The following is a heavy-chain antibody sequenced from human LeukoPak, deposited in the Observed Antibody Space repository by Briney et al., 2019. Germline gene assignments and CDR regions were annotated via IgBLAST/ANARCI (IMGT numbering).Heavy chain of an antibody. V-gene: IGHV1-18*04. CDR3: ARHLGPSLRYFDWLLSKWYYYYMDV. Sequence: ASVKVSCKASGYTFTSYYMHWVRQAPGQGLEWMGWISAYNGNTNYAQKLQGRVTMTTDTSTSTAYMELRSLRSDDTAVYYCARHLGPSLRYFDWLLSKWYYYYMDVWGKGTTVTVSS. CDR2: ISAYNGNT. J-gene: IGHJ6*03. CDR1: GYTFTSYY. D-gene: IGHD3-9*01.